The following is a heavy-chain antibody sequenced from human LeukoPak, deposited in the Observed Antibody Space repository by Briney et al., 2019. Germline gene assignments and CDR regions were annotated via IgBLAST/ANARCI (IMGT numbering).Heavy chain of an antibody. CDR1: GFTVSSSY. D-gene: IGHD2-21*02. CDR2: ISTGSTYT. V-gene: IGHV3-21*01. CDR3: ARETVVTATQGAFDI. Sequence: TGGSLRLSCAASGFTVSSSYMSWVRQAPGKGLEWVSSISTGSTYTYYADSVRGRFTISRDNADNSLYLQMSSLRGEDTAVYYCARETVVTATQGAFDIWGQGTMVAVSS. J-gene: IGHJ3*02.